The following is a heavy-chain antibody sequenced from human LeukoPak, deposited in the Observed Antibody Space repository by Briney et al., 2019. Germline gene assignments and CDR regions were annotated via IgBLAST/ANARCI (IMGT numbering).Heavy chain of an antibody. Sequence: TSETLSVTWTVSGGSVSSGSYYWGWLRQPPGKGLEWIGYIYYIGSTNYNPSLKQRVTISVDTSNTQFPLKLSSVTAADTAVYYCARVLKAARMVFDYWGQGTLVTVSS. D-gene: IGHD6-6*01. CDR2: IYYIGST. V-gene: IGHV4-61*01. CDR1: GGSVSSGSYY. J-gene: IGHJ4*02. CDR3: ARVLKAARMVFDY.